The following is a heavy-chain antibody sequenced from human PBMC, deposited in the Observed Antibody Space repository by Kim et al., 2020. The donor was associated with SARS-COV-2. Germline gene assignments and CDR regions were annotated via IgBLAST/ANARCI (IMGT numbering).Heavy chain of an antibody. Sequence: GGSLRLSCAASGFRFSIYYMNWVRQAPGKGLEWISFISETSTTIHYTDSVRGRFTISRDNAKNSLYLQMNSLRDEDTAVYFCARQSSRGELDYWGQGTLV. CDR3: ARQSSRGELDY. D-gene: IGHD2-21*01. J-gene: IGHJ4*02. CDR1: GFRFSIYY. CDR2: ISETSTTI. V-gene: IGHV3-48*02.